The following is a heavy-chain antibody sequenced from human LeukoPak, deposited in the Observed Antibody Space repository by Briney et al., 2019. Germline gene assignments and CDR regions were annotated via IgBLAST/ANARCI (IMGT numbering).Heavy chain of an antibody. Sequence: PSETLSLTCTVSGGSISSGSYYWSWIRQSPGKGLEWIGYFYYSGSTNYTPSLKSRLTVSADTSKNQFSLKLSSVTAADTAVYYCAREGYCSGGSCHNWFDPWGQGTLVTVSS. CDR2: FYYSGST. CDR3: AREGYCSGGSCHNWFDP. J-gene: IGHJ5*02. V-gene: IGHV4-61*01. D-gene: IGHD2-15*01. CDR1: GGSISSGSYY.